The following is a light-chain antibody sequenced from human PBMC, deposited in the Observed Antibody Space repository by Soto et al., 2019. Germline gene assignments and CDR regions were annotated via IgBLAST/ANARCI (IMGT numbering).Light chain of an antibody. CDR1: QNINTY. CDR2: DTS. V-gene: IGKV1-39*01. Sequence: DIQLTQSPSSLSASVGARVTMTCGSSQNINTYLNWYQQKAGKAPKLLIFDTSTLQSGVPSRFSGSGSRTHFTLTISSLQPEDFATYYCQENSSAPFTFGPGATVDI. CDR3: QENSSAPFT. J-gene: IGKJ3*01.